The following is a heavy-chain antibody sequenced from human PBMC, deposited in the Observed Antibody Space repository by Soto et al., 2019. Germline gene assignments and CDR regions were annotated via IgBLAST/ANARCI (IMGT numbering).Heavy chain of an antibody. Sequence: SETLSLTCTVSGGSISSYYWSWIRQPPGKGLEWIGYIYYSGSTNYNPSLKSRVTISVDTSKNQFSLKLSSVTAADTAVYYCARVNYDSSGYYVDYWGQGTLVTVSS. CDR3: ARVNYDSSGYYVDY. D-gene: IGHD3-22*01. V-gene: IGHV4-59*01. CDR1: GGSISSYY. J-gene: IGHJ4*02. CDR2: IYYSGST.